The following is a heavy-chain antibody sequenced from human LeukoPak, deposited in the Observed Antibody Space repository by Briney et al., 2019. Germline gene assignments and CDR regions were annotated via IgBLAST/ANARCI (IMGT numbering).Heavy chain of an antibody. J-gene: IGHJ4*02. CDR3: AEDYYYGSGTYSPYFDY. Sequence: GGSLRLSCAASGFTSDDYTMHSVRHTPRKGLERVSLISGDGGITYYADYVKGRFTISRDNSKNTLYLQMNSLRTEDTALYYCAEDYYYGSGTYSPYFDYWGQGTLVTVSS. CDR1: GFTSDDYT. V-gene: IGHV3-43*01. CDR2: ISGDGGIT. D-gene: IGHD3-10*01.